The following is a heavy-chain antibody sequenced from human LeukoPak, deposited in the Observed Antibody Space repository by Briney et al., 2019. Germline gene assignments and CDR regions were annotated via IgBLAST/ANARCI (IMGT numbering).Heavy chain of an antibody. Sequence: PGGSLRLSCAASGFTVSSYSMNWVRQAPGKELEWVSSISSSSSYIYYADSVKGRFTISRDNAKNSLYLQMNSLRAEDTAVYYCARAGYSSGYDILTGYYGGLNFDYWGQGTLVTVSS. CDR1: GFTVSSYS. J-gene: IGHJ4*02. D-gene: IGHD3-9*01. CDR3: ARAGYSSGYDILTGYYGGLNFDY. CDR2: ISSSSSYI. V-gene: IGHV3-21*01.